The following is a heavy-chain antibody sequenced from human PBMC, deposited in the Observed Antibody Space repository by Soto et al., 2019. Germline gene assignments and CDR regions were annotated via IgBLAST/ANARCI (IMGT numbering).Heavy chain of an antibody. D-gene: IGHD3-22*01. Sequence: GGSLRLSCSASGFTFSSYAMHWVRQAPGKGLEYVSAISSNGGSTYYADSVKGRFTISRDNSKNTLYLQMSSLRAEDTAVYYCVKDRWAYYDSSGYQPYGMDVWGQGTTVTSP. CDR1: GFTFSSYA. CDR3: VKDRWAYYDSSGYQPYGMDV. V-gene: IGHV3-64D*08. J-gene: IGHJ6*02. CDR2: ISSNGGST.